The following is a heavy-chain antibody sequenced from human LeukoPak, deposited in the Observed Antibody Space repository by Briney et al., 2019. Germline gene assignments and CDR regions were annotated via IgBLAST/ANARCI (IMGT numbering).Heavy chain of an antibody. CDR3: AKVRSYYGSGSYYTVDAFDY. CDR1: GFTFSSYS. J-gene: IGHJ4*02. CDR2: ISSSSSYI. V-gene: IGHV3-21*04. Sequence: GGSLRLSCAASGFTFSSYSMNWVRQAPGKGLEWVSSISSSSSYIYYADSVKGRFTISRDNSKNTLYLQMNSLRAEDTAVYYCAKVRSYYGSGSYYTVDAFDYWGQGTLVTVSS. D-gene: IGHD3-10*01.